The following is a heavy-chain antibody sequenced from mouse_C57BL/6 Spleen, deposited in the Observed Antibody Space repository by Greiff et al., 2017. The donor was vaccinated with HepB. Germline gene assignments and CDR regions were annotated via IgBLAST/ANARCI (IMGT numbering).Heavy chain of an antibody. V-gene: IGHV14-2*01. CDR3: ARGPLNYAYAMDY. CDR2: IDPEDGET. D-gene: IGHD2-1*01. J-gene: IGHJ4*01. CDR1: GFNIKDYY. Sequence: VHVKQSGAELVKPGASVKLSCTASGFNIKDYYMHWVKQRTEQGLEWIGRIDPEDGETKYAPKFQGKATITADTSSNTAYLQLSSLTSEDTAVYYCARGPLNYAYAMDYWGQGTSVTVSS.